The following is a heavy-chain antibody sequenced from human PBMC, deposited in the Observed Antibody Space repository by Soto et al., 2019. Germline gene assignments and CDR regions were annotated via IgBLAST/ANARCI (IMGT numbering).Heavy chain of an antibody. CDR3: AMGGLSGYCSSTSCYDAFDI. Sequence: QVQLVQSGAEVKKPGSSVKVSCKASGGTFSSYAISWVRQAPGQGLEWMGGIIPIFGTANYAQKLQGRVTITADESTSTAYMELSSLRSEDTAVYYCAMGGLSGYCSSTSCYDAFDIWGQGTMVTVSS. CDR2: IIPIFGTA. V-gene: IGHV1-69*01. D-gene: IGHD2-2*01. J-gene: IGHJ3*02. CDR1: GGTFSSYA.